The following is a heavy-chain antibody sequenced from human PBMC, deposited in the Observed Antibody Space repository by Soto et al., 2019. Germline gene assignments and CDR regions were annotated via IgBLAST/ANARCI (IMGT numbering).Heavy chain of an antibody. CDR1: GYTFTGYY. J-gene: IGHJ4*02. D-gene: IGHD2-8*01. Sequence: QVQLVQSGAEVKKPGASVKVSCKASGYTFTGYYMHWVRQAPGQGLEWMGWINPNSGGTNYAQKFQGRVTMTRDTSISTADMWLSRLRSDDTAVYYCARVLSNGVCFMSPGCYFDYWGQGTLVTVSS. CDR2: INPNSGGT. V-gene: IGHV1-2*02. CDR3: ARVLSNGVCFMSPGCYFDY.